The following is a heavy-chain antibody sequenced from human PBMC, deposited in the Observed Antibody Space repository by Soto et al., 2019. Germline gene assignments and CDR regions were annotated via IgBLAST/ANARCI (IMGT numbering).Heavy chain of an antibody. D-gene: IGHD3-3*01. J-gene: IGHJ6*02. CDR1: GGSISSSSYY. CDR3: AGNVLRFLEWSGGYGMDV. Sequence: PSETLSLTCTVSGGSISSSSYYWGWIRQPPGKGQEWIGSIYYSGSTYYNPALKSRVTISVDTSKNQFSLKLSSVTAADTAVYYCAGNVLRFLEWSGGYGMDVWGQGTTVTVSS. V-gene: IGHV4-39*01. CDR2: IYYSGST.